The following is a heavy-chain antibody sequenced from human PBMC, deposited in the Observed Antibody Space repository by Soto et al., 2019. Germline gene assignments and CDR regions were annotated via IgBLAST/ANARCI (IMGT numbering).Heavy chain of an antibody. CDR2: IYYSGST. CDR3: ARLAVVAAAGDYYYYGMDV. J-gene: IGHJ6*02. Sequence: KTSETLSLTCTVSGGSISSYYWSWIRQPPGKGLEWIGYIYYSGSTNYNPSLKSRVTISVDTSKNQFSLKLSSVTAADTAVYYCARLAVVAAAGDYYYYGMDVWGQGTTVTVSS. CDR1: GGSISSYY. D-gene: IGHD6-13*01. V-gene: IGHV4-59*01.